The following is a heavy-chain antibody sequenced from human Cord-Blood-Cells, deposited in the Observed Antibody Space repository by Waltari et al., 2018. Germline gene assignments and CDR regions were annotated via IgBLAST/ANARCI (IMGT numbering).Heavy chain of an antibody. J-gene: IGHJ4*02. D-gene: IGHD3-10*01. Sequence: QITLKESCPTLVKPTQTLTLTCTFSGFSLSTSGLGVGWLRQPPGKALEWLALIYWDDDKRYSTSLKSRLTITKNTSKSQVVLTMTNMDPVDTGTYYCARREDGSGSYYNYWGQGTLVSVSS. CDR2: IYWDDDK. V-gene: IGHV2-5*02. CDR3: ARREDGSGSYYNY. CDR1: GFSLSTSGLG.